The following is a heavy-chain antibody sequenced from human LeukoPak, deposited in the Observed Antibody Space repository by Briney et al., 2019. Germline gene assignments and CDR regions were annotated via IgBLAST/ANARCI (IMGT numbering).Heavy chain of an antibody. CDR1: GYTFTSYD. Sequence: GASVKVSCKAFGYTFTSYDINWVRQATGQGLEWMGWMNPNSGNTGYAQKFQGRVTMTRNTSISTAYMELRSLRSDDTAVYYCARVGAYCSSSSCFDYWDQGTLVTVSS. J-gene: IGHJ4*02. D-gene: IGHD2-2*01. V-gene: IGHV1-8*01. CDR2: MNPNSGNT. CDR3: ARVGAYCSSSSCFDY.